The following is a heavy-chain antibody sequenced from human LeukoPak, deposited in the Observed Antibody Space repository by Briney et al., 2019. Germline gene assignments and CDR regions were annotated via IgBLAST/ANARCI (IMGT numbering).Heavy chain of an antibody. CDR1: GGSMSPYH. Sequence: SETLSLTCTVSGGSMSPYHWGWIRQPPGKGLEWTGYIYYSGSTNYNPSLNSRVTISVDTSKNQFSLRLSSVTAADTAIYYCARAVSRRFDYWGQGTLVTVSS. CDR2: IYYSGST. D-gene: IGHD5/OR15-5a*01. V-gene: IGHV4-59*08. CDR3: ARAVSRRFDY. J-gene: IGHJ4*02.